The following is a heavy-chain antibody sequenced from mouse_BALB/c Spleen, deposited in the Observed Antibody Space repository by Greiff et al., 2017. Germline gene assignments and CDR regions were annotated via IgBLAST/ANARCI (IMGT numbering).Heavy chain of an antibody. Sequence: QVQLQQSGAELMKPGASVKISCKATGYTFSSYWIEWVKQRPGHGLEWIGEILPGSGSTNYNEKFKGKATFTADTSSNTAYMQLSSLTSEDSAVYYCAIPRRPSYYGNPHWYFDVWGAGTTVTVSS. D-gene: IGHD2-10*01. V-gene: IGHV1-9*01. J-gene: IGHJ1*01. CDR3: AIPRRPSYYGNPHWYFDV. CDR1: GYTFSSYW. CDR2: ILPGSGST.